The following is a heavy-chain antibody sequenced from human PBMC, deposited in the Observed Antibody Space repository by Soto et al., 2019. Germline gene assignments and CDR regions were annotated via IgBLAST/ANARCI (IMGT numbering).Heavy chain of an antibody. Sequence: QVQLVQPGAEVKKPGASVKVSCKASGYTFTSYDINWVRQATGQGLEWMGWMNPNSGNTGYAQKFQGRVTMTRNTSISTAYMELSSLRSEDTAVYYCAREVRSTVTTGVRYYYYYMDVWGKGTTVTVSS. J-gene: IGHJ6*03. CDR2: MNPNSGNT. D-gene: IGHD4-17*01. CDR1: GYTFTSYD. CDR3: AREVRSTVTTGVRYYYYYMDV. V-gene: IGHV1-8*01.